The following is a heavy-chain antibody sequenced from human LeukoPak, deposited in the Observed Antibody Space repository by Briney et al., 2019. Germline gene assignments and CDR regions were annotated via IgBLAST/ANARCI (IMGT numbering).Heavy chain of an antibody. CDR1: GFSFMNAW. CDR2: IKSNADGGTP. D-gene: IGHD2/OR15-2a*01. J-gene: IGHJ4*02. Sequence: PGGSLRLSCAASGFSFMNAWMIWVRQAPGKGLEWVGRIKSNADGGTPDYAAPARGRFTISRDDSKNTLYLQMNSLKAEDTAVYYCTTFYHEYSPYWGRGTLVTVSS. V-gene: IGHV3-15*01. CDR3: TTFYHEYSPY.